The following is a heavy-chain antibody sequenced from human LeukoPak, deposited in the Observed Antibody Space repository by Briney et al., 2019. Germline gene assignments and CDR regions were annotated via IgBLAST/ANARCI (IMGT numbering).Heavy chain of an antibody. V-gene: IGHV3-23*01. CDR2: ISDDGGDS. CDR1: GFTFSSYA. J-gene: IGHJ4*02. CDR3: GRDWKLDY. Sequence: GSLRLSCAASGFTFSSYAISWVRQAPGKGLEWVSAISDDGGDSKYAESVKGRFTISRDNSRNRLYLQMNSLRVEDTAIYYCGRDWKLDYWGQGILVTVSS. D-gene: IGHD1-1*01.